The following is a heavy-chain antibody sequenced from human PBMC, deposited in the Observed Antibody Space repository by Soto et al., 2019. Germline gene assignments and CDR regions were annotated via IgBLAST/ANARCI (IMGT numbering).Heavy chain of an antibody. V-gene: IGHV3-23*01. CDR1: GFSFSTYA. J-gene: IGHJ3*02. CDR3: AKVGGSGWFDAFDI. CDR2: ISGSGGST. Sequence: LRLSCAASGFSFSTYALSWVRQAPGKGLDWVSVISGSGGSTDYAGSVKGRFTISRDNSKNALYLQMNSLRAEDTALYYCAKVGGSGWFDAFDIWGQGTMVTVSS. D-gene: IGHD6-19*01.